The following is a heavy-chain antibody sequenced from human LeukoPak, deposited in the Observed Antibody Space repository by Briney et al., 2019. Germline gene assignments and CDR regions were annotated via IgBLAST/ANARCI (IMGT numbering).Heavy chain of an antibody. CDR3: ATSYASGSYIDGGFDY. D-gene: IGHD3-10*01. CDR1: GYSFITYW. J-gene: IGHJ4*02. Sequence: GESLKISCKGSGYSFITYWIGWVRQMPGKGLEWMGIIYPGGSDTRYSPSFQAQATISADKSISTAYLQWSSLKASDTAMYYCATSYASGSYIDGGFDYWGQGTLVTVSS. V-gene: IGHV5-51*01. CDR2: IYPGGSDT.